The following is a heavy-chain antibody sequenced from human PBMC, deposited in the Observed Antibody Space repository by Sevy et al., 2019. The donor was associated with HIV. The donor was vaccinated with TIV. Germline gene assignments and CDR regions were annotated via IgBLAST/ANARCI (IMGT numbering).Heavy chain of an antibody. D-gene: IGHD5-18*01. V-gene: IGHV1-2*02. CDR1: GYTFTGYY. CDR2: INPNSGGT. J-gene: IGHJ6*02. CDR3: AREVRYSYGKVVQGNYYGMDV. Sequence: ASVKVSCKASGYTFTGYYMHWVRQAPGQGLEWMGWINPNSGGTNYAQKFQGRVTMTRDTSISTAYMELSRLRSDDTAVYYCAREVRYSYGKVVQGNYYGMDVWGQGTTVTVSS.